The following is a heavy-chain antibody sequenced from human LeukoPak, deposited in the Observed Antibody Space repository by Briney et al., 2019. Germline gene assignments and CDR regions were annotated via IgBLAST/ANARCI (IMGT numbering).Heavy chain of an antibody. J-gene: IGHJ4*02. D-gene: IGHD5-12*01. Sequence: GGSLRLSCAASGFSFRDFWMTWVRQAPGKGLEWVANINQGGSVKYYVDSVKGRFTISRDDAESTLYVQMNSLRDEDTAVYYCARFGYSGWNLEYWGQGTLVTVSS. CDR1: GFSFRDFW. V-gene: IGHV3-7*01. CDR2: INQGGSVK. CDR3: ARFGYSGWNLEY.